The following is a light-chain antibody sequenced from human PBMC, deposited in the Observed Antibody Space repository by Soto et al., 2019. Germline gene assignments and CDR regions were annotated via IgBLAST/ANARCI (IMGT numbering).Light chain of an antibody. J-gene: IGKJ1*01. Sequence: EIVLTQSPGTLSLSPGERATLSCRASQSVSSSYLAWYRQKPGQAPRLLVYGASSRATGIPDRFSGGGSGTDFTLTISRLEPEDFAVYYCQHYCSSAWTFGQGTKVEIK. CDR3: QHYCSSAWT. V-gene: IGKV3-20*01. CDR1: QSVSSSY. CDR2: GAS.